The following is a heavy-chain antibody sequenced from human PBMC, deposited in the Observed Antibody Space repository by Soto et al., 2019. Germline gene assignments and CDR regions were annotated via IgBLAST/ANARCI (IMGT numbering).Heavy chain of an antibody. J-gene: IGHJ6*02. Sequence: QVQLVESGGGVVQPGRSLRLSCVASGYTFSSYAVHWVRQAPGKGLEWVAVISFDENSKSYADFAKGRFTVSRDDSKNTLYLQMNSLKIEDTAVYYCAKDTSGPNGDIYYGLDAWGQGTMVTVSS. CDR3: AKDTSGPNGDIYYGLDA. CDR2: ISFDENSK. D-gene: IGHD4-17*01. CDR1: GYTFSSYA. V-gene: IGHV3-30*18.